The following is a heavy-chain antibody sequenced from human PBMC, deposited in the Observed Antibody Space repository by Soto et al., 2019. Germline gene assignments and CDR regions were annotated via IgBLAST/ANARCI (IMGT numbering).Heavy chain of an antibody. Sequence: ASVKVSGKASGYPFTYRYLPWVRQVPGQALEWMGWITPYNGNKRYALKFQDRISITRDSSLSAIYLELSSLRSEDTAMYYCARCELNGCDHHIASWGQVHLVT. CDR3: ARCELNGCDHHIAS. V-gene: IGHV1-45*02. CDR1: GYPFTYRY. CDR2: ITPYNGNK. D-gene: IGHD2-21*02. J-gene: IGHJ5*02.